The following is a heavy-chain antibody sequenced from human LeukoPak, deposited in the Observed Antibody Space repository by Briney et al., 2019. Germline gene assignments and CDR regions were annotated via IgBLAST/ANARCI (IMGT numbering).Heavy chain of an antibody. J-gene: IGHJ4*02. CDR2: INNVGSHI. CDR3: ARDPTHYLRYGYFDY. CDR1: GFTFSTSA. Sequence: GRSLRLSCTTSGFTFSTSAMNWVRQAPGKGLEWVSSINNVGSHIYYADSVRGRFIISRDNAKNSFFLQMSNLRAEDTAVYYCARDPTHYLRYGYFDYWGQGILVTVSS. V-gene: IGHV3-21*01. D-gene: IGHD3-9*01.